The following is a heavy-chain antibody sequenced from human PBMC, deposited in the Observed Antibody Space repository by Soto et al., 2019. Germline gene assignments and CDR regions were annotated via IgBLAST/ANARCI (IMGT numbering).Heavy chain of an antibody. D-gene: IGHD2-21*02. CDR3: VREDDGGDRDYYGLDV. V-gene: IGHV4-30-4*01. CDR1: GGSISSDHYH. Sequence: QVQLQESGPGLVRPSQTLTLTCNVSGGSISSDHYHWTWIRQPPGKGLEWIGYIHYSGSVHYNPSLQSQVTMSVDTLKNLFALKLSSVTAADTAVYFCVREDDGGDRDYYGLDVWGQGTTVTVSS. J-gene: IGHJ6*02. CDR2: IHYSGSV.